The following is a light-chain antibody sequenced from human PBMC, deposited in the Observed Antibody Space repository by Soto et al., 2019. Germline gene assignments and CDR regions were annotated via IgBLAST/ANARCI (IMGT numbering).Light chain of an antibody. CDR3: QSYDSSLRHYV. J-gene: IGLJ1*01. CDR1: SSDIGAGYD. V-gene: IGLV1-40*01. CDR2: GNT. Sequence: QSLLTQPPSVSGAPGQMVTISCTGSSSDIGAGYDVHWYQQLPGKAPTLLIYGNTKRPSGVPDRFSGSRSGTSASLAITGLQAEDEADYYCQSYDSSLRHYVFGTGTKVTVL.